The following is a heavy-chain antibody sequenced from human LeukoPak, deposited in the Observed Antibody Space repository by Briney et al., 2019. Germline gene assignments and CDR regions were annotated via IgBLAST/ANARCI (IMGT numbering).Heavy chain of an antibody. J-gene: IGHJ6*02. CDR3: ARGGSSSSYYFYYGIDV. D-gene: IGHD6-6*01. Sequence: PGGSLRLSCKASGFTFSYYAMHWVRQAPGKGLEWVAVISYDGINKYYADSVKGRFTISRDNSKNTLYLQTNSLRAEDTAVYYCARGGSSSSYYFYYGIDVWGQGTTVTVSS. CDR1: GFTFSYYA. V-gene: IGHV3-30-3*01. CDR2: ISYDGINK.